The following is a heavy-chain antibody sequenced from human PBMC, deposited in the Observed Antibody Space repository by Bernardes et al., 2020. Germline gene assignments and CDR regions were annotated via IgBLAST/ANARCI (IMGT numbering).Heavy chain of an antibody. J-gene: IGHJ6*03. V-gene: IGHV4-34*01. CDR1: GGSFSGYF. CDR2: INHSGST. Sequence: SETLSLTCAVYGGSFSGYFWSWIRQPPGKDLEWIGEINHSGSTNSNPSLKSRVTISVDTSKNQFSLKLRSVTAADTAVYYCARGQREPPYYYYYMDVWGKGTTVTVSS. CDR3: ARGQREPPYYYYYMDV. D-gene: IGHD1-26*01.